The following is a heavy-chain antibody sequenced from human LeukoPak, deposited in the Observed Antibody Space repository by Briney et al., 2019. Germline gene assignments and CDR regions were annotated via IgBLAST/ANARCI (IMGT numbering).Heavy chain of an antibody. J-gene: IGHJ4*02. CDR3: ARVDSGSYFFDY. D-gene: IGHD1-26*01. Sequence: GRSLRLSCAASGFTFSSYGMHWVRQAPGKGLEWVAVIWYDGSNKYYADSVKGRLTISRDNSKNTLYLQMNSLRAEDTAVYYCARVDSGSYFFDYWGQGTLVTVSS. CDR2: IWYDGSNK. V-gene: IGHV3-33*01. CDR1: GFTFSSYG.